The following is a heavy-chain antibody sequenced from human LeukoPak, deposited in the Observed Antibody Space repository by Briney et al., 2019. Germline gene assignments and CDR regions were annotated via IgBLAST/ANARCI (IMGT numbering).Heavy chain of an antibody. CDR1: GYTFTSYA. V-gene: IGHV1-2*02. Sequence: GASVKVSCNASGYTFTSYAMHWVRQAPGQGLEWMGWITPSGGTNYPQKFQGRVAITWDTSITTAYMDLSRLTSDDTAVYYCARDRYGDGFAHFDYWGQGALVTVSS. D-gene: IGHD5-24*01. CDR2: ITPSGGT. CDR3: ARDRYGDGFAHFDY. J-gene: IGHJ4*02.